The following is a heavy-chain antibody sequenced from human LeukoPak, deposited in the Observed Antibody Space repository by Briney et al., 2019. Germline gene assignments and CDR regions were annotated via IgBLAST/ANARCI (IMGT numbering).Heavy chain of an antibody. J-gene: IGHJ5*02. CDR1: GGSISSSSYY. CDR3: ARALEKVLWMPPYLVFDP. D-gene: IGHD2-21*01. CDR2: IYYSGST. Sequence: SETLSLTCTVSGGSISSSSYYWGWIRQPPGKGLEWIGSIYYSGSTYYNPSLKSRVTISVDTSKNQFSLKLSSVTAADTAVYYCARALEKVLWMPPYLVFDPWGQGTLVTVSS. V-gene: IGHV4-39*07.